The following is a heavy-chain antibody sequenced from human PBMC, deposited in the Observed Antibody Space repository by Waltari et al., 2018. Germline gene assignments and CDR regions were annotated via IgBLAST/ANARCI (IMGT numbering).Heavy chain of an antibody. CDR1: GFNVGSNY. J-gene: IGHJ4*02. CDR2: ISDSGST. Sequence: VQLLESGGGLIQPGGSLRLSCAVSGFNVGSNYMSWIRQPPGKGLELSGYISDSGSTSYNPSLKSRVTISGDTSKNHFSLKLSSVTAADTAVYYCARTSGAAAGKFDYWGQGTLVTVSS. CDR3: ARTSGAAAGKFDY. V-gene: IGHV4-59*02. D-gene: IGHD6-13*01.